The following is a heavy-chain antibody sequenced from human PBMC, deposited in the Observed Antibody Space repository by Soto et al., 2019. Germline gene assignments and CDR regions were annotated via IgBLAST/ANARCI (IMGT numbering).Heavy chain of an antibody. CDR2: IIPIFGTA. CDR1: GGTFSSYA. D-gene: IGHD2-8*01. Sequence: ASVKVSCKASGGTFSSYAISWVRQAPGQGLEWMGGIIPIFGTANYAQKFQGRVTITADESTSTAYMELSSLRSEDTAVYYCARDHCTNGVCYWDRTYYYYGMDVWGQGTTVTVSS. J-gene: IGHJ6*02. V-gene: IGHV1-69*13. CDR3: ARDHCTNGVCYWDRTYYYYGMDV.